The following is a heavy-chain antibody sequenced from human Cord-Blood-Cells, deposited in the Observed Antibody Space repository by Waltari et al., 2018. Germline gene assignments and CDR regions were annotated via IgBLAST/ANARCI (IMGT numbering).Heavy chain of an antibody. V-gene: IGHV1-2*06. CDR2: INPNSGGT. CDR3: ARGGYSGYDNWFDP. J-gene: IGHJ5*02. D-gene: IGHD5-12*01. Sequence: WVRQAPGQGLEWMGRINPNSGGTNYAQKFQGRVTMTRDTSISTAYMELSRLRSDDTAVYYCARGGYSGYDNWFDPWGQGTLVTVSS.